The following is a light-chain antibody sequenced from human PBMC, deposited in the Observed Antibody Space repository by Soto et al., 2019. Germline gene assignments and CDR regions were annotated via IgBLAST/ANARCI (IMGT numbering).Light chain of an antibody. J-gene: IGLJ2*01. CDR3: SSYTSTTPVV. CDR2: DVI. Sequence: QSALTQPASVSGSPGQSITISCTGTSSDVDGFNYVSWYQQHPGKAPKLMIYDVINRPSGVSNRFSGSKSGNTASLTISGLQAEYEADYYCSSYTSTTPVVFGGGTKLTVL. V-gene: IGLV2-14*01. CDR1: SSDVDGFNY.